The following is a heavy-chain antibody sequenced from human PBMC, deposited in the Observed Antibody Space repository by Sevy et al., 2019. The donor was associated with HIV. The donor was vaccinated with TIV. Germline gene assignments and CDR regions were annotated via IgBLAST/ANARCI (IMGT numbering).Heavy chain of an antibody. CDR3: AREAGYTRAWSPGNY. D-gene: IGHD6-19*01. J-gene: IGHJ4*02. Sequence: GGSLRLSCEASGFTFSAHAFHWVRQAPGKGLEWVALISYDGNVKYHADSVKGRFTISRDDSKNTVYLQMNNLRVDDSAVCSCAREAGYTRAWSPGNYWGQGTQVTVSS. CDR2: ISYDGNVK. V-gene: IGHV3-30-3*01. CDR1: GFTFSAHA.